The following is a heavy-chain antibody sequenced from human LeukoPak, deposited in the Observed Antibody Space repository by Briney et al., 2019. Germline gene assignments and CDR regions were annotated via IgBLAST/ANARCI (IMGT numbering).Heavy chain of an antibody. Sequence: ASVKVSCKVSGYTVTELYIHWVRQAPGQGLEWMGIINPSGGSTSYAQKFQGRVTMTRDTSTSTVYMELSSLRSEDTAVYYCAREVGDYGGNSEAKWFDPWGQGTLVTVSS. D-gene: IGHD4-23*01. CDR1: GYTVTELY. J-gene: IGHJ5*02. CDR2: INPSGGST. V-gene: IGHV1-46*01. CDR3: AREVGDYGGNSEAKWFDP.